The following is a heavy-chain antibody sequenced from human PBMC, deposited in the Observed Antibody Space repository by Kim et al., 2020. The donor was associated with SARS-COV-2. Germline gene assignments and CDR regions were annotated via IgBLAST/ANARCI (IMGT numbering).Heavy chain of an antibody. Sequence: YADSVKGRFTISRHNSKNTLYLQMNSLRAEDTAVYYCARGDDSSGYYDDYWGQGTLVTVSS. J-gene: IGHJ4*02. V-gene: IGHV3-53*04. D-gene: IGHD3-22*01. CDR3: ARGDDSSGYYDDY.